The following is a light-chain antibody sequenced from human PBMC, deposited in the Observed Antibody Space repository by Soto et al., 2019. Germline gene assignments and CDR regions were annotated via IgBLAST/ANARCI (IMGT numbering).Light chain of an antibody. CDR1: SSDVGGHNY. CDR2: DVS. CDR3: SSYTSSSTLYV. Sequence: QSVLTQPASVSVSPGQSITISCTGTSSDVGGHNYVSWYQQHPGKAPKLMIYDVSSRPSGVSNRFSGSKSGNTASLTISGLQAEDEADYYCSSYTSSSTLYVFGTGTKLTVL. V-gene: IGLV2-14*01. J-gene: IGLJ1*01.